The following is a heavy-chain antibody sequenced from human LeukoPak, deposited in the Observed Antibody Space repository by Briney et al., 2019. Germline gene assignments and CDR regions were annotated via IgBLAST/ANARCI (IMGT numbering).Heavy chain of an antibody. J-gene: IGHJ3*02. V-gene: IGHV4-59*06. Sequence: TSETLSLTCTVSGGSISSYYWSWIRQPPGKGLEWIGYIYYSGNTYYTPSLKSRVTISVDTSKNQFSLKLSSVTAADTAVYYCAAGRNFDAFHIWGQGTMVTVSS. CDR1: GGSISSYY. D-gene: IGHD1-1*01. CDR3: AAGRNFDAFHI. CDR2: IYYSGNT.